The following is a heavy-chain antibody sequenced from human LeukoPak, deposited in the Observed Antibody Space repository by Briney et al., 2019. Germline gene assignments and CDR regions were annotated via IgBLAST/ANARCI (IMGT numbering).Heavy chain of an antibody. V-gene: IGHV3-15*01. CDR3: TTELRWESTTQTY. D-gene: IGHD4-23*01. Sequence: PGGSLRLSCVASGFTLSNAWMTWVRQAPGKGLEWVGRIKSKTDGGTTDYAAPVKGRFTISRDDSKNTLYLQMNSLKTEDTALYYCTTELRWESTTQTYWGQGTLVTVSS. J-gene: IGHJ4*02. CDR2: IKSKTDGGTT. CDR1: GFTLSNAW.